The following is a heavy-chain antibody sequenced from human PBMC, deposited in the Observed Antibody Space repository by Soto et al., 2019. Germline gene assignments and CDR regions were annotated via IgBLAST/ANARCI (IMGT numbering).Heavy chain of an antibody. J-gene: IGHJ5*02. V-gene: IGHV4-31*03. CDR2: IYSSGRT. CDR3: SRMGLHLGELSRNWFDP. CDR1: GGSINSDEFY. D-gene: IGHD3-16*02. Sequence: QVQLQESGPGLVKPSQTLSLTCSLSGGSINSDEFYWTWIRQSPGKGLEWIGYIYSSGRTHYNPSLKIRINISLDTSNNLLSLSLSSVTAADTAVYYCSRMGLHLGELSRNWFDPWGRGTLVTVSS.